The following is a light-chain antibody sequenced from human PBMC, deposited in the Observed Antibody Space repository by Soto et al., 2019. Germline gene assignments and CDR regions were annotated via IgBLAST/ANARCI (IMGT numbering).Light chain of an antibody. Sequence: EIVLTQSPGTLSLSPGERATLSCRASQSVSSSYLAWYQQKPGQAPRLLIYGASSRATGIPDRFSGSGSGTDFTLTISRLEPEDFAVYYSQQYGSSPRTFGQGPKVE. V-gene: IGKV3-20*01. CDR3: QQYGSSPRT. CDR1: QSVSSSY. CDR2: GAS. J-gene: IGKJ1*01.